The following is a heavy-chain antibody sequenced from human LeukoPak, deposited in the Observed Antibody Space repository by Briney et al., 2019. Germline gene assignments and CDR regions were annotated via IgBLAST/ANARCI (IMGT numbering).Heavy chain of an antibody. D-gene: IGHD4-23*01. CDR2: IYYSGST. J-gene: IGHJ4*02. CDR3: ARGNGGSSEFDY. Sequence: PSETLSLTCTVSGGSISSSGYYWGWIRQPPGKGLEWIASIYYSGSTYYNPSLKSRVTISVDTSKNQFSLTLSSVTAADTAMYYCARGNGGSSEFDYWGQGTLVTVSS. V-gene: IGHV4-39*02. CDR1: GGSISSSGYY.